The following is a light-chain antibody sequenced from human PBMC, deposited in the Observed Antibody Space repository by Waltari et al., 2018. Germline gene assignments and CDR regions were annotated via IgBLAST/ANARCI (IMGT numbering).Light chain of an antibody. J-gene: IGLJ2*01. V-gene: IGLV1-44*01. CDR2: SNN. Sequence: QPVVTQPPSASGTPGQRVTISCSGSSSNIESNPVNWYQQLPGRAPRLLIYSNNHRPSGVPDRFSASTSGESASLAISGLQSDDEGNYYCASWDYSLNGVVYGGGTKLTVL. CDR1: SSNIESNP. CDR3: ASWDYSLNGVV.